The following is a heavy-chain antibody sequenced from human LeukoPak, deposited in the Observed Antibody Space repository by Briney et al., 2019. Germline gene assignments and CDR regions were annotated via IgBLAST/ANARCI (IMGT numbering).Heavy chain of an antibody. V-gene: IGHV1-18*04. CDR2: ISGDYGYT. J-gene: IGHJ4*02. CDR3: ARNKTTGGGGFDY. Sequence: ASVNVSCTASGYTFNSHGISWIRQAPGQGPEWMGWISGDYGYTKYAQKFQGRVTMTTDTSTDTSYMELRSLRSDDTAVYYCARNKTTGGGGFDYWGQGTLITVSS. CDR1: GYTFNSHG. D-gene: IGHD3-16*01.